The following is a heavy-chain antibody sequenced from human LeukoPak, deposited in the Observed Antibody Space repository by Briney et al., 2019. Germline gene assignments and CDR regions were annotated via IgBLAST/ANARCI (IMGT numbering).Heavy chain of an antibody. CDR2: INTNTGNP. CDR1: GYTFTSYA. J-gene: IGHJ5*02. D-gene: IGHD3-22*01. Sequence: ASVKVSCKASGYTFTSYAMNWVRQAPGQGLEWMGWINTNTGNPTYAQGFTGRFVFSLDTSVSTAYLQISSLKAEDTTVYYCARDYSSGYYDSSGYGPWGQGTLVTVSS. CDR3: ARDYSSGYYDSSGYGP. V-gene: IGHV7-4-1*02.